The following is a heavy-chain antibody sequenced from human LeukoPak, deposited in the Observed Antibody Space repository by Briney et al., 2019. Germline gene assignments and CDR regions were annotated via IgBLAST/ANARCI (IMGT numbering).Heavy chain of an antibody. CDR2: IKSKTVGGTT. CDR1: GFTFSNAW. CDR3: ARRGAGVVGFDY. V-gene: IGHV3-15*01. Sequence: GGSLRLSCAASGFTFSNAWMSWVRQAPGKGLEWVGRIKSKTVGGTTDYAAPVKGRFTISRDNSKNTLYPQMNSLRAEDTAVYYCARRGAGVVGFDYWGQGTLVTVSS. D-gene: IGHD3-3*01. J-gene: IGHJ4*02.